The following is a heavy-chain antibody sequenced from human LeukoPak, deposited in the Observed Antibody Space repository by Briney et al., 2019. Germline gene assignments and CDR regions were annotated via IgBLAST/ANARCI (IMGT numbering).Heavy chain of an antibody. Sequence: SETLSLTCTGSGASISSSSYYWGWIRQPPGKGLEWLGTIYFSGRTFYNPSLKSRVTISIDTSKNQFSLQLNSVTPEDTAVYYCARGTFTYSGYDYLGDYWGQGTLVTVSS. CDR2: IYFSGRT. J-gene: IGHJ4*02. D-gene: IGHD5-12*01. V-gene: IGHV4-39*01. CDR1: GASISSSSYY. CDR3: ARGTFTYSGYDYLGDY.